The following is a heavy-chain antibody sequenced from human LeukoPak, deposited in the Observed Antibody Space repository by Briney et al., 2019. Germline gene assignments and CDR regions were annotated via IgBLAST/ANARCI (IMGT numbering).Heavy chain of an antibody. V-gene: IGHV3-53*01. CDR2: IYSGGST. J-gene: IGHJ3*02. Sequence: LTCTVSGGSISSNYMSWVRQAPGKGLEWVSVIYSGGSTYYADSVKGRFTISRDNSKNTLYLQMNSLRAEDTAVYYCARDRGDYGAFDIWGQGTMVTVSS. CDR3: ARDRGDYGAFDI. D-gene: IGHD4-17*01. CDR1: GGSISSNY.